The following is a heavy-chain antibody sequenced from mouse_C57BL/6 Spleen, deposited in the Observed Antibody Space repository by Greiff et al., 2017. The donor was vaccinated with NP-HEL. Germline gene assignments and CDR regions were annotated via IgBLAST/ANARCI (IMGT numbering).Heavy chain of an antibody. CDR3: ARKADGDY. V-gene: IGHV1-42*01. CDR1: GYSFTGYY. CDR2: INPSTGGT. J-gene: IGHJ2*01. Sequence: EVQLQQSGPELVKPGASVKISCKASGYSFTGYYMNWVKQSPEKSLEWIGEINPSTGGTTYNQKFKAKATLTVDKSSSTAYMQLKSLTSEDSAVYYCARKADGDYWGQGTTLTVSS. D-gene: IGHD2-3*01.